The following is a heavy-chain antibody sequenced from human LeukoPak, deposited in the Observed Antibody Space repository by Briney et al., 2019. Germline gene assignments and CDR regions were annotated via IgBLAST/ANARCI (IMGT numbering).Heavy chain of an antibody. D-gene: IGHD6-19*01. Sequence: GGSLRLSCAASGFTVSSNYMSWVRQAPGKGLEWVSVIYSGGSTYYADSVKGRFTISRDNSKNTLWLQMNSLRAEDTAVYYCAREASIAVAGTDHDAFDIWGQGTMVTVSS. CDR3: AREASIAVAGTDHDAFDI. CDR2: IYSGGST. CDR1: GFTVSSNY. V-gene: IGHV3-53*01. J-gene: IGHJ3*02.